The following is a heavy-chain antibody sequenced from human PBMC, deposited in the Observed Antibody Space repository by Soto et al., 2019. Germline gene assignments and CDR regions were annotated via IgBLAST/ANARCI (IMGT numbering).Heavy chain of an antibody. CDR2: INHSGST. V-gene: IGHV4-34*01. Sequence: TSETLSLTCAVYGGSFSGYYWSWIRQPPGKGLEWIGEINHSGSTNYNPSLKSRVTISVDTSKNQFSLKLSSVTAADTAVYYCARRSAYDILTGYYTPWDYWGQGTLVTVSS. CDR1: GGSFSGYY. J-gene: IGHJ4*02. CDR3: ARRSAYDILTGYYTPWDY. D-gene: IGHD3-9*01.